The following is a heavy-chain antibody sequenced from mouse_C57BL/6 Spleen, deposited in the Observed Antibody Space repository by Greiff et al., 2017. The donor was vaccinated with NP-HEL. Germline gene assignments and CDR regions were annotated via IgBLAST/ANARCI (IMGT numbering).Heavy chain of an antibody. Sequence: EVQLQQSGPELVKPGASVKISCKASGYTFTDYYMNWVKQSHGKSLEWIGDINPNNGGTSYNQKFKGKATLTVDKSSSTAYMELRSLTSEDSAVYYCAREGPYDYDLFAYWGQGTLVTVSA. CDR3: AREGPYDYDLFAY. CDR1: GYTFTDYY. J-gene: IGHJ3*01. V-gene: IGHV1-26*01. CDR2: INPNNGGT. D-gene: IGHD2-4*01.